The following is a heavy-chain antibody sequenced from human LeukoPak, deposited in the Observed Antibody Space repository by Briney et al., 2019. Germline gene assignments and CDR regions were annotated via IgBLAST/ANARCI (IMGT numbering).Heavy chain of an antibody. CDR2: IYYSGNT. J-gene: IGHJ4*02. CDR3: ARQTGSGLFILP. D-gene: IGHD3/OR15-3a*01. Sequence: SETLSLTRTVSNGPINTYQWSWIRQPPGKGLEWIGSIYYSGNTYYNASLKSQVSISIDTSKNQFSLRLTSVTAADTAVYYCARQTGSGLFILPGGQGTLVTVSS. V-gene: IGHV4-59*04. CDR1: NGPINTYQ.